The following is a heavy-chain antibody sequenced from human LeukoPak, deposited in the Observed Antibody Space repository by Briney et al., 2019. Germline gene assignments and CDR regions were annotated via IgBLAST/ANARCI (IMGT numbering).Heavy chain of an antibody. CDR3: ARDNYHTS. J-gene: IGHJ3*01. D-gene: IGHD5-24*01. CDR2: IDTDGSST. CDR1: GFTFSNSW. V-gene: IGHV3-74*01. Sequence: GGSLRLSCAASGFTFSNSWMHWVRQAPGKGLVWVSRIDTDGSSTSYADSVKGRFSISRDNAKNTLYLEMNSLRAEDTALYYCARDNYHTSWGQGTVVTVSS.